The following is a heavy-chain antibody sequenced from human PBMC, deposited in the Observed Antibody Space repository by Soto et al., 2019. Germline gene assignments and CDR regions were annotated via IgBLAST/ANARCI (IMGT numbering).Heavy chain of an antibody. CDR2: ISSSGSTI. CDR1: GFTFRDYY. Sequence: VGSLRLSCAASGFTFRDYYMTWIRQAPGKGLEWLSYISSSGSTIYYADSVKGRFTISRDNAKNSLFLQMNSLRAEDTAVYYCARLVTATRNYYYGMDVWGQGTTVTVSS. V-gene: IGHV3-11*01. D-gene: IGHD1-20*01. J-gene: IGHJ6*02. CDR3: ARLVTATRNYYYGMDV.